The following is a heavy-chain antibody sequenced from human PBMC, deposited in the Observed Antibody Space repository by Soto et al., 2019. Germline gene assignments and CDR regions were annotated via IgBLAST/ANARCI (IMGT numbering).Heavy chain of an antibody. CDR2: IFSNDEK. CDR1: VFALSNARMG. D-gene: IGHD3-3*01. Sequence: SGPTLVNPTETRTLTYTVAVFALSNARMGVSWIRQPPGKALEWLAHIFSNDEKSYSTSLKSRLTISKDTSKSQVVLTMTNMDPVDTATYYCARILLYDFWSGPETKTNRFDPWGQGTLVTVS. CDR3: ARILLYDFWSGPETKTNRFDP. V-gene: IGHV2-26*01. J-gene: IGHJ5*02.